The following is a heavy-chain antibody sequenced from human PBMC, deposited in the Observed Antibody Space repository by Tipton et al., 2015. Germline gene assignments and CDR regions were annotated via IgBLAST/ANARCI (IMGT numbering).Heavy chain of an antibody. CDR2: VSHSDTS. CDR1: SDSISKYY. V-gene: IGHV4-59*01. Sequence: TLSLTCSVSSDSISKYYWSWIRQPPGKGLEWIGYVSHSDTSHYNPSLKSRVTISVDTSKNQFSLTLNSLTAADTAVYYCARGAQHSTWSWGQGTLVTVSS. J-gene: IGHJ5*02. D-gene: IGHD6-13*01. CDR3: ARGAQHSTWS.